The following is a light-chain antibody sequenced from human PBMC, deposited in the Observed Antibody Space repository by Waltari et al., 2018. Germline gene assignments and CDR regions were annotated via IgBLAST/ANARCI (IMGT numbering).Light chain of an antibody. CDR1: QSVLFNFNNKNY. Sequence: DIVMTQSPDSLAVSLGERATINCKSSQSVLFNFNNKNYLGWYQLKPGRPPKPLIYWASTRESGVPDRFSGSGSGTDFNLTISSLQAEDVAVYYCQQYYSLPWAFGQGTKVEIK. J-gene: IGKJ1*01. V-gene: IGKV4-1*01. CDR3: QQYYSLPWA. CDR2: WAS.